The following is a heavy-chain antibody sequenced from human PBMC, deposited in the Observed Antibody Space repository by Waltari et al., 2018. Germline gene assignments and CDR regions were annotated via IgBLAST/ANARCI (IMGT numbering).Heavy chain of an antibody. Sequence: EVQLVESGGGLVQHGRSLRVSCGDSGLTFSRYWMSWVRQIPGKGLEWVANINYDGSQKYYVDSVKGRFTIFRDNAKNSVYLQMNSLRVEDTAVYYCAKSRGFEYWGQGTLITVSS. CDR3: AKSRGFEY. CDR1: GLTFSRYW. V-gene: IGHV3-7*01. CDR2: INYDGSQK. J-gene: IGHJ4*02. D-gene: IGHD2-2*01.